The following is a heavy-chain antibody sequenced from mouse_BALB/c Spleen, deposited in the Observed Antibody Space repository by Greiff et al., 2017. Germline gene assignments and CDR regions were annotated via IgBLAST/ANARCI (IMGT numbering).Heavy chain of an antibody. J-gene: IGHJ3*01. CDR2: IFPGTGTT. Sequence: VKLVESGAELVKPGASVKLSCKTSGYTFTSYWIQWVKQRPGQGLGWIGEIFPGTGTTYYNEKFKGKATLTIDTSSSTAYMQLSSLTSEDSAVYFCARSGPGTGFAYWGQGTLVTVSA. CDR1: GYTFTSYW. V-gene: IGHV1S132*01. CDR3: ARSGPGTGFAY. D-gene: IGHD4-1*01.